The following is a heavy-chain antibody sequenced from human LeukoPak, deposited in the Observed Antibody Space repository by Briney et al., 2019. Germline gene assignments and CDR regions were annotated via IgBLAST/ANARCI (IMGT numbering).Heavy chain of an antibody. CDR1: GFTFDDYA. D-gene: IGHD6-13*01. J-gene: IGHJ5*02. CDR3: AKDIPPRIAAGGMDNRFDP. V-gene: IGHV3-9*01. Sequence: GRSLRLSCAASGFTFDDYAMHWVRQAPGKGLEWVSGIDWNSGSTGYADSVKGRFTISRDNAKKSLYLQMNSLRPEDTALYYCAKDIPPRIAAGGMDNRFDPWGQGTLVTVSS. CDR2: IDWNSGST.